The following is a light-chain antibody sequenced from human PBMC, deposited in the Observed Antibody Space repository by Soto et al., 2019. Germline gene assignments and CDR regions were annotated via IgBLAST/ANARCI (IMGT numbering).Light chain of an antibody. Sequence: QSVLTQPPSASGTPGQRVSISCSGSGSNIGANTVQWYQQSPGTAPKLLIYSNSQRPSGVPERFSASKSGTSASLAISGLQAEDEADYYCSAYTSSLTLDVFGSGTKVTVL. V-gene: IGLV1-44*01. CDR1: GSNIGANT. CDR3: SAYTSSLTLDV. J-gene: IGLJ1*01. CDR2: SNS.